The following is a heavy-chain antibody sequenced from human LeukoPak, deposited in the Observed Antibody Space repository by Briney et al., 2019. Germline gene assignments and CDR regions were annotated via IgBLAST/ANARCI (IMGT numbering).Heavy chain of an antibody. J-gene: IGHJ5*02. V-gene: IGHV4-38-2*01. CDR1: GYSISSGYY. Sequence: PSETLSLTCALSGYSISSGYYWGWIRQPPGKGMEWIGSIYHSGSTYYNPSLKSRVTISVDTSKNQFSLKLSSVTAADTAVYYCARSSYSGNNWFDPWGQGTLVTVSS. CDR3: ARSSYSGNNWFDP. D-gene: IGHD1-26*01. CDR2: IYHSGST.